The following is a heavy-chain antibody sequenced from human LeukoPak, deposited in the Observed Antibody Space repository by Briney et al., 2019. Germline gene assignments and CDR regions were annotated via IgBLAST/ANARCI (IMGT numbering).Heavy chain of an antibody. J-gene: IGHJ4*02. V-gene: IGHV3-23*01. CDR3: AKGREVIVVVPPDY. Sequence: PGGSLRLSCAVSGFTFSSYAMTWVRQAPGKGLQWVSGISGSGAGTYYTDSVKGRFTISRDNSKSTLYLQMKSLKAEDTAVYYCAKGREVIVVVPPDYWGQGTLVTVSS. D-gene: IGHD2-2*01. CDR1: GFTFSSYA. CDR2: ISGSGAGT.